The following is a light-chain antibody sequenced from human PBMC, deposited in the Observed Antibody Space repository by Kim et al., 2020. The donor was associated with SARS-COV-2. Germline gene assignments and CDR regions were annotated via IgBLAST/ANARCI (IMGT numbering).Light chain of an antibody. CDR3: QQYNNWLYT. CDR1: QSVSSN. V-gene: IGKV3-15*01. CDR2: GAS. Sequence: VMTQSPATLSVSPGERATLSCRASQSVSSNLAWFQQKPGQAPRLLIYGASTRATGIPARFSGSGSGTEFTLTISSLQSEDFAVYYCQQYNNWLYTFGQGTKLEI. J-gene: IGKJ2*01.